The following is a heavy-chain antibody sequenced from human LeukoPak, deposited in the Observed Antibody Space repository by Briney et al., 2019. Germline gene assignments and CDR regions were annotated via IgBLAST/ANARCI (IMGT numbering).Heavy chain of an antibody. D-gene: IGHD1-26*01. CDR2: FDSEDGET. CDR3: ATLGLVGATPNFDY. J-gene: IGHJ4*02. Sequence: ASVKLSCKVSGYTLTELSMHWVRQAPGKGLEWMGGFDSEDGETIYAPKFQGRVTMTEDTSTTTDYLELSSLRSEDTAVYYCATLGLVGATPNFDYWGQGTLVTVST. CDR1: GYTLTELS. V-gene: IGHV1-24*01.